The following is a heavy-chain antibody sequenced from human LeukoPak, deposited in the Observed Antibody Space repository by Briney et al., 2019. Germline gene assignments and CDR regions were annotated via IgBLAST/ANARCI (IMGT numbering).Heavy chain of an antibody. CDR3: ARGDSGYYYGYYYYYMDV. V-gene: IGHV4-34*01. CDR1: GGSFSGYY. Sequence: SETLSLTCAVYGGSFSGYYWNWIRQAPGKGLEWVGQVTQTGTTNYNPSLKSRVTISVDTSKNQFSLKVMPMTVADTAVYYCARGDSGYYYGYYYYYMDVWSKGTTVTVSS. J-gene: IGHJ6*03. D-gene: IGHD3-22*01. CDR2: VTQTGTT.